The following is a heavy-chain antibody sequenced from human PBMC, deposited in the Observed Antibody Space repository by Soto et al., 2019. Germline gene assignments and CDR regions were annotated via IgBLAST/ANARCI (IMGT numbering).Heavy chain of an antibody. CDR2: IKPDGSEK. CDR3: ARGHYGRDY. D-gene: IGHD4-17*01. Sequence: EVHLVESGRGLVQPGGSLRLSCAASEFTFSQHWMSWVRQALGKGLEWVADIKPDGSEKYYVDSVKGRFTISRDNAKNSVYLQMNSLRAEDTAVYYCARGHYGRDYWGQGTLVTVSS. J-gene: IGHJ4*02. CDR1: EFTFSQHW. V-gene: IGHV3-7*01.